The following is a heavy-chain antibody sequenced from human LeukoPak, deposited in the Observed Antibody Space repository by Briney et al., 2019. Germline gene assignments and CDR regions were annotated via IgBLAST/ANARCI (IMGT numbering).Heavy chain of an antibody. Sequence: GGSLRLSCAASGFTFSDYYMSWIRQAPGKGLEWVSHISSSGSTIYYADSVRGRFTISRDNAKNSLYLQMNSLRAEDTAVYYCAREEIVVVPAAMNWFDPWGQGTLVTVSS. CDR2: ISSSGSTI. D-gene: IGHD2-2*01. CDR3: AREEIVVVPAAMNWFDP. V-gene: IGHV3-11*01. J-gene: IGHJ5*02. CDR1: GFTFSDYY.